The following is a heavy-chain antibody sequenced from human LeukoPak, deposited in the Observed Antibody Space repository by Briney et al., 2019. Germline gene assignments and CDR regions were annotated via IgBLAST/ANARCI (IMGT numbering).Heavy chain of an antibody. V-gene: IGHV5-51*01. CDR3: ASPYRRDTAMVNAFDI. D-gene: IGHD5-18*01. Sequence: GESLQISCKGSGYSFTSYWIGWVRQMPGKGLEWMGIIYPGDSDTRYSPSFQGQVTISADKSISTAYLQWSSLKASDTATYYCASPYRRDTAMVNAFDIWGQGTMVTVSS. J-gene: IGHJ3*02. CDR1: GYSFTSYW. CDR2: IYPGDSDT.